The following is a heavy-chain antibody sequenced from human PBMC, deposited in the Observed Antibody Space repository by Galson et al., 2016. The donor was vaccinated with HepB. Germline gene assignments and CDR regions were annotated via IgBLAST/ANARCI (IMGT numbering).Heavy chain of an antibody. D-gene: IGHD1-26*01. Sequence: SLRLSCAASGFTFSTYGMNWVRQAPGKELEWVSVITDSGDSTYYADSVKGRFTISRDNSKNTLYLQMSSLRAEDTAVYYCAKMSGHPTESYYMDVWGKGTTVTDSS. J-gene: IGHJ6*03. CDR1: GFTFSTYG. CDR3: AKMSGHPTESYYMDV. V-gene: IGHV3-23*01. CDR2: ITDSGDST.